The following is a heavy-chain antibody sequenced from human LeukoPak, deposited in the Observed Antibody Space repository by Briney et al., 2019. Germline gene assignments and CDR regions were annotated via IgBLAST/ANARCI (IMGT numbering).Heavy chain of an antibody. D-gene: IGHD2-21*02. CDR3: ARDRRLDCGGDCYYNWFDP. J-gene: IGHJ5*02. Sequence: PGRSLRLSCAASGFTFSSYAMHWVRQAPGKGLEWVAVISYDGSNKYYADSVKGRFTISRDNSKNTLYLQMNSLRAEDTAVYYCARDRRLDCGGDCYYNWFDPWGQGTLVTVSS. V-gene: IGHV3-30-3*01. CDR1: GFTFSSYA. CDR2: ISYDGSNK.